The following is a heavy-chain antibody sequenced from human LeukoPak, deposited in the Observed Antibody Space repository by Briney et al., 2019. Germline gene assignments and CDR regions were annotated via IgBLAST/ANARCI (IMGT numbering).Heavy chain of an antibody. Sequence: PGGSLRLSCAASGFTFSSYAMSWVRQAPGKGLEWVSAISGSGGSTYYADSVKGRFTISRDNSKNTLYLQMNSLRAEDTAVYYCAKETYYYDSSGYYSLYFDYWGQGTLVTVSS. CDR3: AKETYYYDSSGYYSLYFDY. V-gene: IGHV3-23*01. CDR2: ISGSGGST. J-gene: IGHJ4*02. D-gene: IGHD3-22*01. CDR1: GFTFSSYA.